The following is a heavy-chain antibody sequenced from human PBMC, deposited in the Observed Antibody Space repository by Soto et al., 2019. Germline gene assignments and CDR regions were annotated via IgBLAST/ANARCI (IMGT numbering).Heavy chain of an antibody. V-gene: IGHV3-23*01. J-gene: IGHJ4*02. CDR1: GFTFSSYG. D-gene: IGHD3-9*01. Sequence: GGSLRLSCAASGFTFSSYGMHWVRQAPGKGLEWVSAISGSGGSTYYADSVKGRFTISRDNSKNTLYLQMNSLRAEDTAVYYCAKRDGYYDILTGYLDFDYWGQGTLVTVSS. CDR3: AKRDGYYDILTGYLDFDY. CDR2: ISGSGGST.